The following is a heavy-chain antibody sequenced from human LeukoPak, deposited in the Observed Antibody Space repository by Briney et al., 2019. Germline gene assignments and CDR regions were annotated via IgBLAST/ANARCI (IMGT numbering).Heavy chain of an antibody. CDR1: GFTFSSYA. CDR2: ISSTGAST. CDR3: AVLTYQLLDYYFDY. D-gene: IGHD2-2*01. V-gene: IGHV3-23*01. Sequence: PGGSLRLSCAASGFTFSSYAMSWVRQTPGKGLEWVSSISSTGASTYYADSVKGRFTISRDNAKNSLYLQMNSLRAEDTAVYYCAVLTYQLLDYYFDYWGQGTLVTVSS. J-gene: IGHJ4*02.